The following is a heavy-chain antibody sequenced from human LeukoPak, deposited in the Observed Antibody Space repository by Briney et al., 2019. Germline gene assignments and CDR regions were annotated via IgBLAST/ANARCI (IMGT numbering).Heavy chain of an antibody. CDR3: ATPTAGTWHFDY. Sequence: GGSLRLSRAASGFTFSSYWMTWVRQAPGKGLEWLANIKQDASERYYVDSVKGRFTISRDNAKNSLYLQMNSLRAEDTAVYYCATPTAGTWHFDYWGQGTLVTVSS. CDR1: GFTFSSYW. V-gene: IGHV3-7*01. D-gene: IGHD1-1*01. J-gene: IGHJ4*02. CDR2: IKQDASER.